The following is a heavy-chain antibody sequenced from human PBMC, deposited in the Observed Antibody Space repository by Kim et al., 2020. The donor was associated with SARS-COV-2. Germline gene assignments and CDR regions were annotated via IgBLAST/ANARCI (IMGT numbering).Heavy chain of an antibody. V-gene: IGHV3-15*01. Sequence: GGSLRLSCAASGFTFSNAWMSWVRQAPGKGLEWVARIKSKTDGGTTDYAAPVKGRFTISRDDSKNTLYLQMNSLKTEDTAVYYCTTEEWWEPPYFDYWGQGTLVTVSS. D-gene: IGHD2-15*01. CDR1: GFTFSNAW. CDR2: IKSKTDGGTT. CDR3: TTEEWWEPPYFDY. J-gene: IGHJ4*02.